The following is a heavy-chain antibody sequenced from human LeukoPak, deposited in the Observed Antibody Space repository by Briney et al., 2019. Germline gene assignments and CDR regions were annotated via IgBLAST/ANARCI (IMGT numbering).Heavy chain of an antibody. J-gene: IGHJ3*02. V-gene: IGHV1-69*05. CDR1: GGTFSGYA. D-gene: IGHD3-22*01. CDR3: ARGLDYYDSSGYGNDAFDI. Sequence: SVKVSCKASGGTFSGYAISWVRQAPGQGLEWMGGIIPIFGTANYAQKFQGRVTITTDESTSTAYMELSSLRSEDTAVYYCARGLDYYDSSGYGNDAFDIWGQGTMVTVSS. CDR2: IIPIFGTA.